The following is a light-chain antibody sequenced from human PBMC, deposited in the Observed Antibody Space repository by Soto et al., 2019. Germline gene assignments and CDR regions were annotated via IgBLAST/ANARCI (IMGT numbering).Light chain of an antibody. V-gene: IGKV1-5*01. CDR1: QTISSW. CDR3: KQSYSTPS. Sequence: DIQMTQSPSTLSGSVGDRVTITCRASQTISSWLAWYQQKPGKAPKLLIFDASTLESGVPLRFSGSGYGTEFTLTIGSLQPDDSATYYCKQSYSTPSFGPGTKGDIK. J-gene: IGKJ3*01. CDR2: DAS.